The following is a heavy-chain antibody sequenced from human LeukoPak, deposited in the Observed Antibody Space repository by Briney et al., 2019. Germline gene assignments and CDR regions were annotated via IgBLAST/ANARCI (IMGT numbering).Heavy chain of an antibody. Sequence: ASAKVSCKASGYTFTSYYMHWVRQAPGQGLEWMGIINPSGGSTSYAQKFQGRVTMTRDTSTSTVYMELSSLRSEDTAVYYCARDVDCSGGSCYFAFDIWGQGTMVTVSS. V-gene: IGHV1-46*01. J-gene: IGHJ3*02. CDR2: INPSGGST. CDR3: ARDVDCSGGSCYFAFDI. CDR1: GYTFTSYY. D-gene: IGHD2-15*01.